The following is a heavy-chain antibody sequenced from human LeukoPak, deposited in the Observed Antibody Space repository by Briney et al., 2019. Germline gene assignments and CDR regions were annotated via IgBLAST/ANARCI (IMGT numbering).Heavy chain of an antibody. J-gene: IGHJ6*02. CDR3: ARALHRLHSPSWAMDV. Sequence: ASVKVSCKASGYTFTSYGINWVRQAPGQRLEWMGWINAGNSNTKSSQKFQDRVTITRDTSASTVYMELSSLRSEDTAVYYCARALHRLHSPSWAMDVWGQGTTVTVSS. D-gene: IGHD6-13*01. CDR2: INAGNSNT. CDR1: GYTFTSYG. V-gene: IGHV1-3*01.